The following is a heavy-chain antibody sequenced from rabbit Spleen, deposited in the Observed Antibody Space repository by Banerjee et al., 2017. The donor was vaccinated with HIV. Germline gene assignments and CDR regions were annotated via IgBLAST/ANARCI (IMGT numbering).Heavy chain of an antibody. CDR1: GFTINQMHY. V-gene: IGHV1S40*01. Sequence: QSLEESGGGLAKPGASLTLTCKASGFTINQMHYMCWVRQAPGKGLEWIGCINTGNSVTEYATWAKGRFTISKASSTTVTLQMTRLTAADTATYFCVRWIKGSAWGGDLWGPGTLVTVS. J-gene: IGHJ4*01. CDR2: INTGNSVT. D-gene: IGHD4-1*01. CDR3: VRWIKGSAWGGDL.